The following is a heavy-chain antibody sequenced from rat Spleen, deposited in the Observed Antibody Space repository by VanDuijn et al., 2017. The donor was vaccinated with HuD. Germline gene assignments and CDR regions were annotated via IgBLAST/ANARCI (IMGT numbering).Heavy chain of an antibody. Sequence: EVQLVESGGGLVQPGRSMKLSCAASGFTFSDYNMAWVRQAPKKGLEWVATISYDGSSTYYRDSVKGRFTISRDNAKSTLYLQMDSLRSEDTATYYCATEELGRGYFDYWGQGVMVTVSS. CDR3: ATEELGRGYFDY. J-gene: IGHJ2*01. D-gene: IGHD5-1*01. CDR1: GFTFSDYN. V-gene: IGHV5-7*01. CDR2: ISYDGSST.